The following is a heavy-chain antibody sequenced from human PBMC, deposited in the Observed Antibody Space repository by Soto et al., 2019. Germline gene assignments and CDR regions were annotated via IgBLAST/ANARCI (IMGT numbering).Heavy chain of an antibody. V-gene: IGHV3-7*01. D-gene: IGHD3-3*01. CDR3: ARVGEYITIFGVVIISFDY. Sequence: GGSLRLSCSASGFTFSSYWMSWVRQAPGKGLEWVANIKQDGSEKYYVDSVKGRFTISRDNAKNSLYLQMNSLRAEDTAVYYSARVGEYITIFGVVIISFDYGGQGTLVPVSS. CDR2: IKQDGSEK. J-gene: IGHJ4*02. CDR1: GFTFSSYW.